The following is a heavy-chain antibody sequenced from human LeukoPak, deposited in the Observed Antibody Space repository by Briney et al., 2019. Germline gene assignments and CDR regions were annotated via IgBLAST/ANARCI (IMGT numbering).Heavy chain of an antibody. CDR3: ARESQYSYGSDY. D-gene: IGHD5-18*01. CDR2: IIPIFGTA. J-gene: IGHJ4*02. Sequence: ASVKVSCKASGGTFSSYAISLVRQAPGQGLEWMGRIIPIFGTANYAQKFQGRVTITTDESTSTAYMELSSLRSEDTAVYYCARESQYSYGSDYWGQGTLVTVSS. V-gene: IGHV1-69*05. CDR1: GGTFSSYA.